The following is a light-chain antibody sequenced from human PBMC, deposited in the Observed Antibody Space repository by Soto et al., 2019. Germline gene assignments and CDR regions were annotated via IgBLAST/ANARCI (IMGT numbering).Light chain of an antibody. V-gene: IGKV3-20*01. Sequence: EIVLTQSPGTLSLSPGKSATVSCRASQSLSSSYLAWYQQKPGQAPRLLIFSASNRATGIPDRFSGSGSGADFTLTISRLEPQDFAVDYCQQYGSSPYTFGQGTKREIK. CDR2: SAS. J-gene: IGKJ2*01. CDR1: QSLSSSY. CDR3: QQYGSSPYT.